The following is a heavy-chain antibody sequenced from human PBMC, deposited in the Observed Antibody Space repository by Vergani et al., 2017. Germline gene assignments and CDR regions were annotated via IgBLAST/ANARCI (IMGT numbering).Heavy chain of an antibody. V-gene: IGHV4-31*03. CDR2: IYSTGST. CDR1: GYSISSGVYY. CDR3: ARMGGYDEGYAFRIGYFDS. Sequence: QVQLQESGPGLVKPSQTLSLTCSVSGYSISSGVYYWNWIRQHPGKGLEWIGYIYSTGSTHHNPSLRRRINMSVDTSKNQFSLKLNSVTAADTAMYYCARMGGYDEGYAFRIGYFDSWGPGILVTVSS. D-gene: IGHD3-16*01. J-gene: IGHJ4*02.